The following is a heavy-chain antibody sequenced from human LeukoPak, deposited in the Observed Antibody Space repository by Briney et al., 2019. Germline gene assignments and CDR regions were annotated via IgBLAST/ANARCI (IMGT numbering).Heavy chain of an antibody. CDR2: IFYSGST. Sequence: SETLSLTCSVSGGSISSGDYYWSWFRQPPGKDLEWIGFIFYSGSTDFNPFLKSRVTISLDTSENQFSLRLSSVTAADTAVYYCARGLWLKYYFDYWGLGTLVTVSS. CDR1: GGSISSGDYY. V-gene: IGHV4-30-4*01. D-gene: IGHD6-19*01. CDR3: ARGLWLKYYFDY. J-gene: IGHJ4*02.